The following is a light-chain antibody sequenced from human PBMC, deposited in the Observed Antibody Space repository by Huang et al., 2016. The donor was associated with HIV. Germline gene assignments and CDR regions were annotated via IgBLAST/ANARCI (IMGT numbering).Light chain of an antibody. CDR1: QSLSSY. CDR3: QQSYNTPWT. Sequence: DIQMTQSPSSLSASVGDRVTITCRASQSLSSYLSWSQQKPGKAPKLLSYGASILQSGVPSRFSGSGSRTDVTLTIISVQPEDLATYYCQQSYNTPWTFGQGTKVEIK. J-gene: IGKJ1*01. CDR2: GAS. V-gene: IGKV1-39*01.